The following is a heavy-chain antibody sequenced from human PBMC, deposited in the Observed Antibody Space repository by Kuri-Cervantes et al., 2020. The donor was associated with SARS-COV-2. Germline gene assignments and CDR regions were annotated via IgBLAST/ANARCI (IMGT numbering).Heavy chain of an antibody. CDR3: ARGSAYYDSSGPETFDI. J-gene: IGHJ3*02. CDR1: GFTFDDYA. D-gene: IGHD3-22*01. Sequence: GGSLRLSCAASGFTFDDYAMHWVRQAPGKGLEWVSGISWNSGSIGYADSVKGRFTISRDNAKNSLYLQMNSLRAEDTAVYYCARGSAYYDSSGPETFDIWGQGTMVTVSS. CDR2: ISWNSGSI. V-gene: IGHV3-9*01.